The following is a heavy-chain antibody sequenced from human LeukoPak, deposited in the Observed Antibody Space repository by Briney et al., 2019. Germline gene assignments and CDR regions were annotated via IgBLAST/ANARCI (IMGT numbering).Heavy chain of an antibody. CDR1: GGSISSYY. CDR3: ARQRYDILTGYYSDWFDP. D-gene: IGHD3-9*01. Sequence: SETLSLTCTVSGGSISSYYWSWIRQPPGKGLEWIGYIYYSGNTNYNPSLKSRVTISVDTSKNQFSLKLSSVTAADTAVYYCARQRYDILTGYYSDWFDPWGQGTLVTVSS. CDR2: IYYSGNT. J-gene: IGHJ5*02. V-gene: IGHV4-59*08.